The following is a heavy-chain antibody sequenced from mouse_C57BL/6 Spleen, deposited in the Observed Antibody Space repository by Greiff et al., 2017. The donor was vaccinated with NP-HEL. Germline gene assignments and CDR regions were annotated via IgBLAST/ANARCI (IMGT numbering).Heavy chain of an antibody. CDR2: IYPGSGNT. CDR1: GYTFTDYY. D-gene: IGHD1-1*01. J-gene: IGHJ4*01. V-gene: IGHV1-76*01. CDR3: ARGYYGSPYAMDY. Sequence: VQLQQSGAELVRPGASVKLSCKASGYTFTDYYINWVKQRPGQGLEWIARIYPGSGNTYYNEKFKGKATLTAEKSSSTAYMQLSSLTSEDSAVYFCARGYYGSPYAMDYWGQGTSVTVSS.